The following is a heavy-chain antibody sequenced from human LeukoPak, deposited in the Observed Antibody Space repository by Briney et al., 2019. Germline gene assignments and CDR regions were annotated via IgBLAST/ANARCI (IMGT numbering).Heavy chain of an antibody. CDR2: IWYDGSNK. D-gene: IGHD2-2*01. V-gene: IGHV3-33*08. J-gene: IGHJ4*02. Sequence: GRSLRLSCAGSGFAFSSYAMHWVRQAPGKGLEWVAVIWYDGSNKYYADSVKGRFTISRDNSKNTLYLQMNSLRAEDTAVYYCARDSARYCSSTSCMYYFDYWGQGTLVTVSS. CDR1: GFAFSSYA. CDR3: ARDSARYCSSTSCMYYFDY.